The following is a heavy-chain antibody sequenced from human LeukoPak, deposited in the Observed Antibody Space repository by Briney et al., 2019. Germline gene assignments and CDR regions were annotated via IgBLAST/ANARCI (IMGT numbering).Heavy chain of an antibody. V-gene: IGHV4-59*08. CDR1: GDSMTTYY. Sequence: TSETLSLTCIVSGDSMTTYYWKWIRQPPGRGLEWIGYIHYNGKTDFNPSLKSRVTISLDTSKNEFSLQLKSVTAADTAVYYYTTIHDLDSSGWYRFDYWGQGALVTVSS. J-gene: IGHJ4*02. CDR3: TTIHDLDSSGWYRFDY. D-gene: IGHD6-19*01. CDR2: IHYNGKT.